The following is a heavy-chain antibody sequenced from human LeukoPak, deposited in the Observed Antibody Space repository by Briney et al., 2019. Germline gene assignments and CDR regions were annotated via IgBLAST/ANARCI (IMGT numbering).Heavy chain of an antibody. Sequence: GASVKVSCKASGYTFTGYYLHWVRQAPGQGLEWMGWIHPNSGGTNYAQSFQGRVTMTRDTSISTAYMELSSLGSDDTAVYYCARWLSSSWFYWGQGTLVTVSS. V-gene: IGHV1-2*02. CDR3: ARWLSSSWFY. J-gene: IGHJ4*02. CDR1: GYTFTGYY. CDR2: IHPNSGGT. D-gene: IGHD6-13*01.